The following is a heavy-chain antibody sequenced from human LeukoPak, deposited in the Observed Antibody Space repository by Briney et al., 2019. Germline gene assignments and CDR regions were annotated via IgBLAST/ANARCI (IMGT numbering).Heavy chain of an antibody. CDR2: IYTSGST. Sequence: ASETLSLTCTVSGGSISSGSYYWSWIRQPAGKGLEWIGRIYTSGSTNYNPSLKSRVTISVDTSKNQFSLKLSSVTAADTAVYYCAVARYYYYMDVWGKGTTVTVSS. J-gene: IGHJ6*03. CDR3: AVARYYYYMDV. D-gene: IGHD2-15*01. V-gene: IGHV4-61*02. CDR1: GGSISSGSYY.